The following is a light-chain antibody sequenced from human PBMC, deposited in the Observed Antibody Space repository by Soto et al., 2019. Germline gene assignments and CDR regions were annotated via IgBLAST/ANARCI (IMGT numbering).Light chain of an antibody. V-gene: IGKV1-27*01. CDR1: QGISNY. J-gene: IGKJ1*01. CDR3: QKYNSASWT. Sequence: DIQMTQSPSSLSASVGDRVTITCRASQGISNYLAWYQQKPGKVPKLLIYAASTSQSGVPSRFSGSGSGTDFTLTISSLQPEDVAPYSCQKYNSASWTFGQGTKVEIK. CDR2: AAS.